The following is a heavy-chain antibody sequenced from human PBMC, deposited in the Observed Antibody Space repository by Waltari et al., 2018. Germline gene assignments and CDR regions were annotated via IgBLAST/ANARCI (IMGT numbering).Heavy chain of an antibody. V-gene: IGHV3-74*01. CDR3: VRENIAAAGLES. J-gene: IGHJ4*02. CDR1: GFIFSTYW. D-gene: IGHD6-13*01. CDR2: INSDGSST. Sequence: EVQLVESGGGLVQPGGSLRLSCVASGFIFSTYWMDWVRQAPGKGLVWVSRINSDGSSTTYADSGKGQITISRDNAKNTLYLQMSSLRAEDTAVYYCVRENIAAAGLESWGQGTLVTVSS.